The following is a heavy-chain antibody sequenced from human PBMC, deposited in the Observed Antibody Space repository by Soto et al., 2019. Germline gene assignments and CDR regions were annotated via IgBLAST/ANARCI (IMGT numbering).Heavy chain of an antibody. CDR2: ISGYNGNT. CDR3: ARVRYRSDNSCYSWFDY. V-gene: IGHV1-18*01. CDR1: GYTFTSYY. Sequence: ASVKVSCKASGYTFTSYYISWVRQAPGQGLEWMGWISGYNGNTNYAQKLQGRVTMTTDTSTSTAYMELRSLRAEDTAVYYCARVRYRSDNSCYSWFDYWGQGTLVTVSS. J-gene: IGHJ4*02. D-gene: IGHD2-15*01.